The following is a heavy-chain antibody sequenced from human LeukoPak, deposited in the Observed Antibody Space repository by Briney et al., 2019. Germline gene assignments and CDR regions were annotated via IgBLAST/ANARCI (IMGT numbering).Heavy chain of an antibody. J-gene: IGHJ3*02. D-gene: IGHD6-13*01. CDR1: GYTFTSYY. CDR3: ARVPIAAAGRAFDI. V-gene: IGHV1-46*01. Sequence: ASVKVSCKASGYTFTSYYMHWVRQAPGQGLDWMGIINPSGGSTGYAQKFQGGVTMTRDTSTSTVYMELSSLRSEDTALYYCARVPIAAAGRAFDIWGQGTMVTVSS. CDR2: INPSGGST.